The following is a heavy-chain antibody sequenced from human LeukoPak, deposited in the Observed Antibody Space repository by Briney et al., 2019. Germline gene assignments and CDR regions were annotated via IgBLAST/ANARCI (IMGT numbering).Heavy chain of an antibody. CDR3: ARVRYCSSTSCYPFDY. V-gene: IGHV1-69*05. J-gene: IGHJ4*02. CDR1: GGTFSSYA. CDR2: IIPIFGTA. Sequence: SVKVSCKASGGTFSSYAISWVRQAPGQGLEWTGGIIPIFGTANYAQKFQGRVTITTDEFTSTAYMELSSLRSEDTAVYYCARVRYCSSTSCYPFDYWGQGTLVTVSS. D-gene: IGHD2-2*01.